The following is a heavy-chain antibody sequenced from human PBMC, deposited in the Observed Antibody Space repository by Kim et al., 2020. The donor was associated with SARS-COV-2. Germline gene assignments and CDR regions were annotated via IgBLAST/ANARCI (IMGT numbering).Heavy chain of an antibody. D-gene: IGHD3-10*01. Sequence: YYADSVKGRFTISRDNAKNSLYLQMNSLRAEDTAVYYCARASNLGVFDYWGQGTLVTVSS. CDR3: ARASNLGVFDY. V-gene: IGHV3-21*01. J-gene: IGHJ4*02.